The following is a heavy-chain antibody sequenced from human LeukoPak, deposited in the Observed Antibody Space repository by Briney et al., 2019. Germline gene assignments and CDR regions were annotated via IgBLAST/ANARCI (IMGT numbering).Heavy chain of an antibody. J-gene: IGHJ4*02. D-gene: IGHD3-10*01. V-gene: IGHV1-69*04. CDR2: IIPILGIA. CDR3: ARGLALLWFGELPDY. CDR1: GGTFSSYA. Sequence: GASVKVSCKASGGTFSSYAISWVRQAPGQGLEWMGRIIPILGIANYAQKFQGRVTMTRNTSISTAYMELSSLRSEDTAVYYCARGLALLWFGELPDYWGQGTLVTVSS.